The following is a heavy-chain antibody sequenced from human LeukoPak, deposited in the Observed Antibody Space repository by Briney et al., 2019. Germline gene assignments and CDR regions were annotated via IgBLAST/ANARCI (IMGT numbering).Heavy chain of an antibody. CDR3: ARIKYYYDSSGYYSYFDY. Sequence: GASVKVSCKASGDTFTGYYMHWVRQAPGQGLEWMGWINPNSGGTNYAQKFQGRVTMARDTSINTAYMELSRLRSGDTAVYYCARIKYYYDSSGYYSYFDYWGQGTLVTVSS. CDR1: GDTFTGYY. J-gene: IGHJ4*02. CDR2: INPNSGGT. V-gene: IGHV1-2*02. D-gene: IGHD3-22*01.